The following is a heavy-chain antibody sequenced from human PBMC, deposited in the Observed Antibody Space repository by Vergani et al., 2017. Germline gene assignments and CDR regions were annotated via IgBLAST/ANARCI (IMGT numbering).Heavy chain of an antibody. Sequence: QVQLVQSGAEVKKPGSSVKVSCKASGGTFSSYAISWVRQAPGQGLEWMGGIIPIFGTANYAQKFQGRVTITADESTSTAYMELSSLRSEDTAVYYCARVRERSTVTTEDAFDIWGQGTMVTVSS. D-gene: IGHD4-17*01. CDR3: ARVRERSTVTTEDAFDI. V-gene: IGHV1-69*12. CDR1: GGTFSSYA. CDR2: IIPIFGTA. J-gene: IGHJ3*02.